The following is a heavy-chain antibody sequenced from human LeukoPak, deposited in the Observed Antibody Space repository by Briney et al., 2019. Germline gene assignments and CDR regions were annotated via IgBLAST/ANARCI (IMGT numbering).Heavy chain of an antibody. Sequence: PSETLSLTCAVYGGSFSGYYWSWIRQPPGKGLEWIGEINHSGSTNYNPSLKSRVTISVDTSKNQFSLKLSSVTAADTAVYYCARSTVTTHYYYYYMDVWGKGTTVTVSS. D-gene: IGHD4-17*01. CDR3: ARSTVTTHYYYYYMDV. J-gene: IGHJ6*03. CDR2: INHSGST. V-gene: IGHV4-34*01. CDR1: GGSFSGYY.